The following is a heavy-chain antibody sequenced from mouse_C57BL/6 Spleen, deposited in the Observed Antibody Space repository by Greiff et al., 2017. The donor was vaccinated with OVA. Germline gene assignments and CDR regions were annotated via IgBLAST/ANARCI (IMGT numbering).Heavy chain of an antibody. J-gene: IGHJ4*01. CDR2: INPSSGYT. V-gene: IGHV1-4*01. CDR1: GYTFTSYT. Sequence: QVQLQQSGAELARPGASVKMSCKASGYTFTSYTMHWVKQRPGQGLEWIGYINPSSGYTKYNQKFKDKATLTADKSSSTAYMQLSSLTSEDSAVDYCARYYSNFYAMDYWGQGTSVTVSS. CDR3: ARYYSNFYAMDY. D-gene: IGHD2-5*01.